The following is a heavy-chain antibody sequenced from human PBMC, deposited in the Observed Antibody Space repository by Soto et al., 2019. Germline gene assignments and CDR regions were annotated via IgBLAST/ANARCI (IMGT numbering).Heavy chain of an antibody. D-gene: IGHD5-12*01. V-gene: IGHV4-59*01. Sequence: SETLSLTCTVSGGSISSYYWSWIRQPPGKGLEWIGYIYYSGSTNYNPSLKSRVTISVDTSKNQFSLKLSSVTAADTAVYYCARVAEMATIYPPLFDYWGQETLVTVSS. CDR1: GGSISSYY. CDR3: ARVAEMATIYPPLFDY. J-gene: IGHJ4*02. CDR2: IYYSGST.